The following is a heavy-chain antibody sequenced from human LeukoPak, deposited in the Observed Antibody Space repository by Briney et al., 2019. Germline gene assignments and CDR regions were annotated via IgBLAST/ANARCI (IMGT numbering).Heavy chain of an antibody. V-gene: IGHV3-21*04. CDR1: GFTFSSHS. CDR2: ISTSSSYI. J-gene: IGHJ4*02. D-gene: IGHD2-21*01. Sequence: GGSLRLSCAASGFTFSSHSMNWVRQAPGKGLEWVSCISTSSSYIYYADSVKGRFTISRDNAKNSLYLQMNSLRAEDTAVYYCARAQGIRYFDYWGQGTLVTVSS. CDR3: ARAQGIRYFDY.